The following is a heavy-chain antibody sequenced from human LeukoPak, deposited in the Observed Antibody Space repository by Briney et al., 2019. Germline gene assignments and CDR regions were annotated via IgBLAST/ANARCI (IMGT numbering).Heavy chain of an antibody. V-gene: IGHV4-59*08. Sequence: PSETQSLTCSVSGDPMNNFYWSWIRQSPEKGLEWIGDLYYGGGTNYNPSFKSRVTILGDTSKRHFSLRLTSVTAADTAVYYCARLVEEYGDWRWLDPWGQGLLVTVSS. D-gene: IGHD2-21*02. CDR2: LYYGGGT. CDR3: ARLVEEYGDWRWLDP. J-gene: IGHJ5*02. CDR1: GDPMNNFY.